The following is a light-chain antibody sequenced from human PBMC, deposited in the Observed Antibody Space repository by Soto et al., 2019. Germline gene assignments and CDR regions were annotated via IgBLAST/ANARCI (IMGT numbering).Light chain of an antibody. Sequence: EIVMTQSPATLSVSPGERATLSCRASQSVSSNLAWHQQKPGQAPRLLIYGASTRATGIPARFSGSGSGTEFTPTISSLQSEDFAAYYCQQYNNWPLAFGQGTKV. CDR1: QSVSSN. V-gene: IGKV3-15*01. J-gene: IGKJ1*01. CDR3: QQYNNWPLA. CDR2: GAS.